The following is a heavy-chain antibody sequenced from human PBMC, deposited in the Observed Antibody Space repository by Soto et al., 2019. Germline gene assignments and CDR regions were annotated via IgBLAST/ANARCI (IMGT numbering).Heavy chain of an antibody. V-gene: IGHV3-48*02. CDR1: GFTFSSYS. J-gene: IGHJ6*02. Sequence: GGSLRLSCAASGFTFSSYSMNWVRQAPGKGLEWVSYISSSSSTIYYADSVKGRFTISRDNAKNSLYLQMNSLRDEDTAVYYCAILPFFTIYKGMDVWGQGTTVTVSS. D-gene: IGHD3-9*01. CDR3: AILPFFTIYKGMDV. CDR2: ISSSSSTI.